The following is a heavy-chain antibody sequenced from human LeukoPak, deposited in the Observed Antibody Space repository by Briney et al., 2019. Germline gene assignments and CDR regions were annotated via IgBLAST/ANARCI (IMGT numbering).Heavy chain of an antibody. Sequence: GGSLRLSCAASGFTFSSYSMNWVRQAPGKGLEWVSSISSSSLYIYYADSVKGRFTISRDNAKNSLYLQMNSLRAEDTAVYYCAELGITMIGGVWGKGTTVTISS. V-gene: IGHV3-21*01. CDR2: ISSSSLYI. J-gene: IGHJ6*04. CDR3: AELGITMIGGV. D-gene: IGHD3-10*02. CDR1: GFTFSSYS.